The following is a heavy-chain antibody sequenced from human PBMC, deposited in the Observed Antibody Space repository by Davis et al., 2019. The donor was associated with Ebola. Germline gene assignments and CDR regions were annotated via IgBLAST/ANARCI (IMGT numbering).Heavy chain of an antibody. CDR3: ARGLHGYDRYTALAY. Sequence: MPSETLSLTCAVYGGSFSGNYWSWIRQPPGKGLEWIGQINHSGSTNYNPSLKSRVTISVDTSKNQFPLKPSSVTAADTAVYYCARGLHGYDRYTALAYWGQGTLVTVSS. V-gene: IGHV4-34*01. D-gene: IGHD5-12*01. CDR1: GGSFSGNY. J-gene: IGHJ4*02. CDR2: INHSGST.